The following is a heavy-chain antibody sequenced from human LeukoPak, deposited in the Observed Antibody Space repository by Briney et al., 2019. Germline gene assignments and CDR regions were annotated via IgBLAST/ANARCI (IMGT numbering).Heavy chain of an antibody. D-gene: IGHD1-1*01. CDR2: ISAYNGNT. V-gene: IGHV1-18*01. CDR3: ARDQLSRGVWFDP. J-gene: IGHJ5*02. Sequence: ASVTVSCKASGYTFTSYGISWVRQAPGQGLEWMGWISAYNGNTNYAQKLQGRVTMTADTSTSTAYMELRSLRSDDTAVYYCARDQLSRGVWFDPWGQGTLVTVSS. CDR1: GYTFTSYG.